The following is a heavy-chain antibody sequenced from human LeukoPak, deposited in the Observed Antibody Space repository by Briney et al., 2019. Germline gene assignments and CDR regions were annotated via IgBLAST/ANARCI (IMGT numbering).Heavy chain of an antibody. CDR3: ARAVCSSTSCPLVDYFDY. CDR2: ILHSGNS. Sequence: SETLSLTCAVSGDSISSNYWWNWVRQPPGRGLEWIGEILHSGNSNYNPSLMSRVTISLDKFKNQFSLTLTSVTAADTAVYYCARAVCSSTSCPLVDYFDYWGQGTLVTVSS. J-gene: IGHJ4*02. V-gene: IGHV4-4*02. D-gene: IGHD2-2*01. CDR1: GDSISSNYW.